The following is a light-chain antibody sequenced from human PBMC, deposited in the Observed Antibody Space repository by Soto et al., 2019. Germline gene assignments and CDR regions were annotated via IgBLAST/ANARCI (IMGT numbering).Light chain of an antibody. CDR2: EVS. Sequence: QSVLTQPASVSGSPGQSITISCTGSSSDVGGYNYVSWYQHHPGKAPKLMIYEVSNRPSGVSNRFSGSKSDNTASLTISGLQSEDEAYYYCSSYTSSSTVVFGGGTKVTVL. J-gene: IGLJ3*02. CDR1: SSDVGGYNY. V-gene: IGLV2-14*01. CDR3: SSYTSSSTVV.